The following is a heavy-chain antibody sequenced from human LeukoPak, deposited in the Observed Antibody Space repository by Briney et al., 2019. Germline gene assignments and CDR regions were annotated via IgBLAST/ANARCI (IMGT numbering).Heavy chain of an antibody. CDR1: GFTFSSYS. V-gene: IGHV3-21*01. CDR2: ISSSSSYI. D-gene: IGHD1-7*01. Sequence: PGGSLRLSCAASGFTFSSYSMNWVRQAPGKGLEWVSSISSSSSYIYYADSVKGRFTISRDNAKNSLYLQMNSLRAEDTAVYYCARGVNWNYVGGWWGCYMDVWGKGTTVTVSS. J-gene: IGHJ6*03. CDR3: ARGVNWNYVGGWWGCYMDV.